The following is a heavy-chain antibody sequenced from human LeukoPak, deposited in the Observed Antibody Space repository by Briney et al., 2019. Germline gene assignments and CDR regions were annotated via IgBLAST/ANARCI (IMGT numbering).Heavy chain of an antibody. CDR1: GYTFTGYY. J-gene: IGHJ4*02. D-gene: IGHD1-1*01. V-gene: IGHV1-2*02. CDR3: ARVASEGYSWNDVFDY. CDR2: INPNSGGT. Sequence: RASVKVSCKASGYTFTGYYMHWVRQAPGQGLEWMGWINPNSGGTNYAQKFQGRVTMTRDTSISTAYMELSRLRSDDTAMYYCARVASEGYSWNDVFDYWGQGTLVTVSS.